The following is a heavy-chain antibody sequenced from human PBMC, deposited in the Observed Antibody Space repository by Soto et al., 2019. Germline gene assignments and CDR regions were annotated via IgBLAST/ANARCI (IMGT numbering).Heavy chain of an antibody. CDR3: ARSWIAAAGLFDY. J-gene: IGHJ4*02. Sequence: SVNVSCKASGFTFTISAVQWVLQARGERLEWIGWIVVGSGNTNYAQKFQERVTITRDMSTSTAYMELSSLRSEDTAVYYCARSWIAAAGLFDYWGQGTLVTVSP. V-gene: IGHV1-58*01. CDR2: IVVGSGNT. D-gene: IGHD6-13*01. CDR1: GFTFTISA.